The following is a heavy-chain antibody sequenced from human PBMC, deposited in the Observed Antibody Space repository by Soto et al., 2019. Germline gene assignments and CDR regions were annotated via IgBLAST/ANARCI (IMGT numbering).Heavy chain of an antibody. J-gene: IGHJ5*02. V-gene: IGHV1-8*01. CDR3: GRDLDSSGWNNWFDP. D-gene: IGHD6-19*01. Sequence: ASVKVSCKASGYTFTSYDINWVRQATGQGLEYLGWMNPNSGNTDYVQKFQGRVTMTTDTSMSTAYMELRSLRSDDTAVYYCGRDLDSSGWNNWFDPWGQGTLVTVSS. CDR1: GYTFTSYD. CDR2: MNPNSGNT.